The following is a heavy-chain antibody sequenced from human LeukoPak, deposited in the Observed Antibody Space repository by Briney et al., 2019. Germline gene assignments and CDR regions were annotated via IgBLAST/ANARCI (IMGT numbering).Heavy chain of an antibody. J-gene: IGHJ4*02. CDR3: AKAFHYSNTWYDY. V-gene: IGHV3-23*01. CDR2: ISGSGDST. Sequence: PGGSLRLSCAASEFSFGSYAMSWVRQAPGRGLQWVSGISGSGDSTYYADSVNGRFTISRDNSKNTLYLQMNSLRAEDTAVYYCAKAFHYSNTWYDYWGQGTLVTVSS. D-gene: IGHD6-13*01. CDR1: EFSFGSYA.